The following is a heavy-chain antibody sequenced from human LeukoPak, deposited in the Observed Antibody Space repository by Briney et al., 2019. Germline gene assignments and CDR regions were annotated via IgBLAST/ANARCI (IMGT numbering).Heavy chain of an antibody. V-gene: IGHV3-23*01. CDR1: YA. CDR2: ISSSGGST. J-gene: IGHJ4*02. CDR3: AKRGVYPPHVFDY. Sequence: YAMSWVRQAPGKGLEWVSAISSSGGSTYYADSVKGRFTISRDNSKNTLYLQMNSLRAEDTAVYYCAKRGVYPPHVFDYWGQGTLVTVSS.